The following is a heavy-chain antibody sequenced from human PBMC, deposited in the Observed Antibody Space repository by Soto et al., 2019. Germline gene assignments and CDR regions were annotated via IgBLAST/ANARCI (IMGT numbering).Heavy chain of an antibody. J-gene: IGHJ4*02. D-gene: IGHD3-3*01. CDR1: GFSFSTNGVG. CDR2: IYWDDDK. V-gene: IGHV2-5*02. CDR3: AYRFLSGVGDY. Sequence: QITLKESGPTLVKPTQTLTLTCTFSGFSFSTNGVGVAWIRQPPGGALEWLALIYWDDDKKYNPSLRSRLSIPMDTSKNQLLFTMSNMDPVDTATYYCAYRFLSGVGDYWGPGTLVTVSS.